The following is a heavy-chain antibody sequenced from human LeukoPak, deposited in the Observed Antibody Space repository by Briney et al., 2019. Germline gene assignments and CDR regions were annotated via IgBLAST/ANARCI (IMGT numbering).Heavy chain of an antibody. V-gene: IGHV3-30-3*01. Sequence: GRSLRLSCAASGFTFSSYAMHWVRQAPGKGLEWVAVISYDGSNKYYADSVKGRFTISRDNSKNTLYLQMNSPRAEDTAVYYCARDRLGDRPSFFDYWGQGTLVTVSP. CDR2: ISYDGSNK. J-gene: IGHJ4*02. D-gene: IGHD2-21*02. CDR1: GFTFSSYA. CDR3: ARDRLGDRPSFFDY.